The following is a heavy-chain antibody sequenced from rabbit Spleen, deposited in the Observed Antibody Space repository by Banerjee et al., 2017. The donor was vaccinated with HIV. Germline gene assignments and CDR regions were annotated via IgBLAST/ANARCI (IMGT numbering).Heavy chain of an antibody. J-gene: IGHJ6*01. CDR3: ARWGDDYSYAMDL. Sequence: QEQLVESGGGLVQPGGSLKLSCKASGFDFYNYGVTWVRQAPGKGLEWIGYIEPIFGNTYYANWVNGRFTISSHNAQNTLYLQLNSLTAADTATYFCARWGDDYSYAMDLWGQGTLVTVS. D-gene: IGHD2-1*01. CDR1: GFDFYNYG. V-gene: IGHV1S47*01. CDR2: IEPIFGNT.